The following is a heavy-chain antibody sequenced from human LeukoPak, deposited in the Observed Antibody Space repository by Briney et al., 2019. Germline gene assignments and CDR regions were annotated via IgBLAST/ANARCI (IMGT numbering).Heavy chain of an antibody. J-gene: IGHJ1*01. CDR1: GGTFSSYA. CDR3: ARGTATDAEYFQH. D-gene: IGHD1-26*01. CDR2: IIPILGIA. Sequence: ASVKVSRKASGGTFSSYAISWVRQAPGQGLEWMGRIIPILGIANYAQKFQGRVTITADKSTSTAYMELSSLRSEDTAVYYCARGTATDAEYFQHWGQGTLVTVSS. V-gene: IGHV1-69*04.